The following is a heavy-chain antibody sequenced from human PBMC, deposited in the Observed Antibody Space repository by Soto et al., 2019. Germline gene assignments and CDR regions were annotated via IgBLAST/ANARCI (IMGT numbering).Heavy chain of an antibody. CDR1: GYTFTSYD. CDR2: MNPNSGNT. Sequence: GASVKVSCKASGYTFTSYDINWVRQATGQGLEWMGWMNPNSGNTGYAQKFQGRVTMTRNTSISTAYMELSSLRSEDTAMYYCARTTLAPNNHYYAMDVWGQGTTVTVSS. D-gene: IGHD4-4*01. CDR3: ARTTLAPNNHYYAMDV. J-gene: IGHJ6*02. V-gene: IGHV1-8*01.